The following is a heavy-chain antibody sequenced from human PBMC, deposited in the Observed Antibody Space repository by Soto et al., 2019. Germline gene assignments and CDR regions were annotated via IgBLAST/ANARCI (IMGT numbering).Heavy chain of an antibody. CDR3: ARERRIGIGYCSSTSCPIYYYYMDV. CDR1: GFTFSSYW. CDR2: IKQDGSEK. Sequence: ESGGGLVQPGGSLRLSCAASGFTFSSYWMSWVRQAPGKGLEWVANIKQDGSEKYYVDSVKGRFTISRDNAKNSLYLQMNSLRAEDTAVYYCARERRIGIGYCSSTSCPIYYYYMDVWGKGTTVTVSS. D-gene: IGHD2-2*01. V-gene: IGHV3-7*01. J-gene: IGHJ6*03.